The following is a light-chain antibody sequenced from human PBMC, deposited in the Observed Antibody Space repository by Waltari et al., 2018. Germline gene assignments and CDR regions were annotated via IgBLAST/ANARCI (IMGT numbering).Light chain of an antibody. V-gene: IGKV1-17*01. J-gene: IGKJ3*01. CDR2: AAS. CDR1: QGISNY. Sequence: DIQMTQSPSSLSASVGDRVTITCRSSQGISNYLSWYQQKPGKAPKRLIYAASSLESEVPSRFSGSGSGTEFILTISSLQPEDFATYYCLQYNSKPFTFGPGTKLDIK. CDR3: LQYNSKPFT.